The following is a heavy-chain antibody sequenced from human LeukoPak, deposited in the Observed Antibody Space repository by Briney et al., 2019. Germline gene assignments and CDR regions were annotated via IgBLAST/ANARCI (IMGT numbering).Heavy chain of an antibody. CDR3: ARLGSGPYDYVWGSYHPYYFDY. Sequence: PSESLSLTCTVSGGSISSSGYYWGWIRPPPGKGLEWIGSIYYSGSTYYNPSLKSRVTISVDTSKNQYPLKLSSVTAADTAVYYCARLGSGPYDYVWGSYHPYYFDYWGQGTLVTVSS. CDR2: IYYSGST. D-gene: IGHD3-16*02. CDR1: GGSISSSGYY. J-gene: IGHJ4*02. V-gene: IGHV4-39*01.